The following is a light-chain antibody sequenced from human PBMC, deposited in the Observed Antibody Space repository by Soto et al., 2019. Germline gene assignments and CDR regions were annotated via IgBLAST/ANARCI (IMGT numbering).Light chain of an antibody. V-gene: IGKV1-9*01. CDR3: QQLFMYPPT. CDR1: QGIINY. J-gene: IGKJ3*01. CDR2: GAS. Sequence: IPLTQSPSSLSASVGDRVTITCRASQGIINYLAWYQQKPGKAPKLLIYGASTLQSGVPSRFGGSGSGTDFPLTVSSLQPEDFATDYCQQLFMYPPTFGPGTNVDIQ.